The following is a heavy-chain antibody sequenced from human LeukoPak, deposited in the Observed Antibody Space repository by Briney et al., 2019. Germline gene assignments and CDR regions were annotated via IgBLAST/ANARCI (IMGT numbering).Heavy chain of an antibody. D-gene: IGHD3-16*01. CDR2: IYYSGST. Sequence: PSETLSLTCTVSGGSISSGDYYWSWIRQPPGKRLEWIGSIYYSGSTYYNPSLKSRVTMSVDTSKNQFSLKLSSVTAADTAVYFCARRRGGVLEYWGQGTLVTVSS. V-gene: IGHV4-39*01. CDR1: GGSISSGDYY. CDR3: ARRRGGVLEY. J-gene: IGHJ4*02.